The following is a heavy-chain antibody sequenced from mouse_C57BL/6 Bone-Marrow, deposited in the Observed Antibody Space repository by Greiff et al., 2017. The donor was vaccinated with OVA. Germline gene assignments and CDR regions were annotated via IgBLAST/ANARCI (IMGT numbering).Heavy chain of an antibody. V-gene: IGHV1-53*01. CDR2: INPSNGGT. D-gene: IGHD3-3*01. CDR3: ARGDEGDY. Sequence: VKQRPGQGLEWIGNINPSNGGTNYNEKFKSKSTLTVDKSSSTAYMQLSSLTSEDSAVYYCARGDEGDYWGQGTTLTVSS. J-gene: IGHJ2*01.